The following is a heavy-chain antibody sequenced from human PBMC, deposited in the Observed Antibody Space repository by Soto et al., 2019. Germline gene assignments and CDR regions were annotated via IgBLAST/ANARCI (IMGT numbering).Heavy chain of an antibody. V-gene: IGHV3-7*03. CDR1: GFSFSNYL. Sequence: TGGSRRLSCAASGFSFSNYLMAWVRQAPGKGLEWVANINRDGGERYHADSVRGRFTIFRDNSENSLYLQMNRLRAEDTAVYYCARDATFCLDCWGRGTLVTVSS. D-gene: IGHD3-16*01. CDR3: ARDATFCLDC. J-gene: IGHJ4*02. CDR2: INRDGGER.